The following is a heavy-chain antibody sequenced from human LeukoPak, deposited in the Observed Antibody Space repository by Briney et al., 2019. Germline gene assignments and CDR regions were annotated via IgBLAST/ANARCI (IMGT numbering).Heavy chain of an antibody. CDR1: GFTFSSYW. D-gene: IGHD2-15*01. CDR2: IKQDGSEK. CDR3: ERDISWDGDY. Sequence: PGGSLRLSCAASGFTFSSYWMSGVRQAPGKGLEWVANIKQDGSEKYYVDSVKGRFTIYRDNPKNSLYLQVNSLRAEDTAVYYCERDISWDGDYWGQGTLVTVSS. J-gene: IGHJ4*02. V-gene: IGHV3-7*01.